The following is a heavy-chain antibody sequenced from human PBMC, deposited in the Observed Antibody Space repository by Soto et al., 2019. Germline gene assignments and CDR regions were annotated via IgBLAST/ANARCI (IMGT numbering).Heavy chain of an antibody. J-gene: IGHJ3*02. D-gene: IGHD1-26*01. CDR3: ARDRVWSSSKGRAFDI. CDR2: ISSSSSYI. V-gene: IGHV3-21*01. CDR1: GFTFSSYS. Sequence: GGSLRLSCAASGFTFSSYSMNWVRQAPGKGLEWVSSISSSSSYIYYADSVKGRFTISRDNAKNSLYLQMNSLRAEDTAVYYCARDRVWSSSKGRAFDIWGQGTMVTVSS.